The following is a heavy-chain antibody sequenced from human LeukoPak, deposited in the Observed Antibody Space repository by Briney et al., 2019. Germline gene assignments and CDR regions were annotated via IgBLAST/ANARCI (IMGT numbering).Heavy chain of an antibody. Sequence: SETLSLTCTVSGGSISSISYYWGWIRQPPGKGLEWIGRIYYSGSTYYNPSLKSRVTISVDTSKNQFSLKLGLGTAAERAVYYCGRQGSYCSGGSWRDYWGQGTLVTVSS. V-gene: IGHV4-39*01. D-gene: IGHD2-15*01. CDR3: GRQGSYCSGGSWRDY. CDR1: GGSISSISYY. J-gene: IGHJ4*02. CDR2: IYYSGST.